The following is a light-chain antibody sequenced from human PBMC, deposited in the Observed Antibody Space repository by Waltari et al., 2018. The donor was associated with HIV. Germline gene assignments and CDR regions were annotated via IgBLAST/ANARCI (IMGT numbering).Light chain of an antibody. Sequence: EIVLTQAPLSLPVIPGESASLSCKSSQSLLHPDGDNFLDWYLQRPGQPPQLLVYLGSHRASGVPTRYIGSGSGTNFTLQITRVAADDVGLYFCMQALQTPHTFGQGTRVEIK. V-gene: IGKV2-28*01. CDR1: QSLLHPDGDNF. CDR3: MQALQTPHT. J-gene: IGKJ2*01. CDR2: LGS.